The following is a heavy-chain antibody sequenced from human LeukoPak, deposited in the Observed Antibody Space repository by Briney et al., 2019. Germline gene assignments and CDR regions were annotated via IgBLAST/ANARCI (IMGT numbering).Heavy chain of an antibody. V-gene: IGHV4-4*02. CDR1: GGSISSSNW. CDR3: ARVLGGSYYFDY. D-gene: IGHD6-13*01. CDR2: IYHSGST. J-gene: IGHJ4*02. Sequence: PSGTLSLTCAVSGGSISSSNWWSWVRQPPGKGLEWIGEIYHSGSTYYNPSLKSRVTISVDRSKNQFSLNLSSVTAADTAVYYCARVLGGSYYFDYWGQGTLVTVSS.